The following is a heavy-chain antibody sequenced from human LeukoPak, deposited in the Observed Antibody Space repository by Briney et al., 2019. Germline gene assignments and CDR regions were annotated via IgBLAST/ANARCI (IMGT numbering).Heavy chain of an antibody. CDR3: ARGAGDDTSGSRMKGAFDY. V-gene: IGHV3-53*04. Sequence: GGSLRLSCAASGFTVSNKYMSWVRQAPGKGLEWVSVIYSGGTTYYADSVKGRFTISRHIPRNTLYLQMNSLRAEDTAVYYCARGAGDDTSGSRMKGAFDYWAREPWSPSPQ. CDR2: IYSGGTT. CDR1: GFTVSNKY. D-gene: IGHD3-22*01. J-gene: IGHJ4*02.